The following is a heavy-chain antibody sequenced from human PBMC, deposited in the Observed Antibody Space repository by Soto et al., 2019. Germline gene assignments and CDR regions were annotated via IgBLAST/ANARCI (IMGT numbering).Heavy chain of an antibody. Sequence: QVQLVQSGAEVKKPGSSVKVSCKASGGTFSSYMISWVRQAPGQGLEWMGRIIPILGVTNYAQKFQGRVTIIADKSTNTAYMELSSLKSEDTAVYYCARGWWCSDLTGGVDYWGQGTLVTVSS. CDR3: ARGWWCSDLTGGVDY. V-gene: IGHV1-69*02. D-gene: IGHD2-21*01. CDR1: GGTFSSYM. J-gene: IGHJ4*02. CDR2: IIPILGVT.